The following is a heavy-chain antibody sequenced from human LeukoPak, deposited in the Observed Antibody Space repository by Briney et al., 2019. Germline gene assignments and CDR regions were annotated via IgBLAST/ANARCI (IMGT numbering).Heavy chain of an antibody. D-gene: IGHD3-22*01. CDR3: ARGRAYYDSSGSGDYFDY. CDR1: GFTVSSNY. V-gene: IGHV3-30-3*01. Sequence: QPGGSLRLSCAASGFTVSSNYMSWVRQAPGKGLEWVAVISHEGSKKYYADSVKGRFTISRDNSKNTLYVQTNSLRVEDTAVYYCARGRAYYDSSGSGDYFDYWGQGTLVTVSS. CDR2: ISHEGSKK. J-gene: IGHJ4*02.